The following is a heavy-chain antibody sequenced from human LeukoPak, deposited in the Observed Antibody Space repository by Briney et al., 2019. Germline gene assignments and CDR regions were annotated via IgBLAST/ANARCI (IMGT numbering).Heavy chain of an antibody. CDR3: ARDRHYYDSSGYII. J-gene: IGHJ4*02. CDR2: INAGNGNT. CDR1: GYTFTSYA. V-gene: IGHV1-3*01. Sequence: ASVKVSCKASGYTFTSYAMHWVRQAPGQRLEWMGWINAGNGNTKYTQKFQGRVTITRDTSASTAYMELSSLRSEDTAVYYCARDRHYYDSSGYIIWGQGTLVTVSS. D-gene: IGHD3-22*01.